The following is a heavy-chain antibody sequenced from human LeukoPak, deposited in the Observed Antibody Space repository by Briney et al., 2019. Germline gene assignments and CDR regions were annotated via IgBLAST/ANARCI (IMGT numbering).Heavy chain of an antibody. D-gene: IGHD3-10*01. CDR3: AKDTTMVRGAGGFDY. J-gene: IGHJ4*02. CDR1: GFTFSYYS. CDR2: ISSSSSTI. V-gene: IGHV3-48*01. Sequence: GGSLRLSCAASGFTFSYYSMNWVRQAPGKGLEWVSYISSSSSTIYYADSVKGRFTISRDNSKNTLYLQMNSLRAEDTAVYYCAKDTTMVRGAGGFDYWGQGTLVTVSS.